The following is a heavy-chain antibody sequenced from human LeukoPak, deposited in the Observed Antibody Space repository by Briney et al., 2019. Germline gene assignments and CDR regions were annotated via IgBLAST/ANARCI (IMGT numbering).Heavy chain of an antibody. CDR2: SIPIFGTA. V-gene: IGHV1-69*01. CDR3: ARDIYGSGSTVWFDP. D-gene: IGHD3-10*01. Sequence: PVASVTVSCKASGGTFSSYAISWVRQAPGQGLEWMGGSIPIFGTANYAQKFQGRVTITADESTSTAYMELSSLRSEDTAVYYCARDIYGSGSTVWFDPWGQGTLVTVSS. J-gene: IGHJ5*02. CDR1: GGTFSSYA.